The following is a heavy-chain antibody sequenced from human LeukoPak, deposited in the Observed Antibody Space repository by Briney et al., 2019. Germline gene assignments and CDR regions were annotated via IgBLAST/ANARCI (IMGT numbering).Heavy chain of an antibody. D-gene: IGHD6-19*01. CDR1: GGSISSSSYY. CDR2: IYYIGSP. J-gene: IGHJ4*02. CDR3: ARQQWLAFDY. Sequence: SETLSLTCGVSGGSISSSSYYWGWIRQPPGKGLEWIGSIYYIGSPYYNPSLKSRVTISVDTSKNQFSLKLSTVTAADTAVYYCARQQWLAFDYWGQGTLVTVSS. V-gene: IGHV4-39*01.